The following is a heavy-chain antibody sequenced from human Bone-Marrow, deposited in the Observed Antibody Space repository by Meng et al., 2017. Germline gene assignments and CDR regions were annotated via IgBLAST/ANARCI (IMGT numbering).Heavy chain of an antibody. CDR3: ARELSGAPTHLPTY. CDR2: ISISGHMT. CDR1: GFTFSNSA. V-gene: IGHV3-23*01. J-gene: IGHJ4*02. Sequence: GGSLRLSCAVSGFTFSNSAMSWVRQAPGKGLEGVSGISISGHMTYYADSVKGRFTISRDNSKNTLYLQMNSLRAEDTAVYYCARELSGAPTHLPTYWGQGTLVTVSS. D-gene: IGHD1-26*01.